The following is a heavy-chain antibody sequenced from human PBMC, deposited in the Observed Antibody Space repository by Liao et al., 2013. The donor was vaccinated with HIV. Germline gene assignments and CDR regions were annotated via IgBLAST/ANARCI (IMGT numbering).Heavy chain of an antibody. CDR3: ARDGGLGWLRSEDYYYYMDV. CDR1: GGSISSYY. CDR2: IYYSGST. J-gene: IGHJ6*03. D-gene: IGHD5-12*01. Sequence: QLQLQESGPGLVKPSETLSLTCTVSGGSISSYYWSWIRQPPGKGLEWIGYIYYSGSTNYNPSLKSRVTISVDTSKNQFSLKLSSVTAADTAVYYCARDGGLGWLRSEDYYYYMDVWGKGTTVTVSS. V-gene: IGHV4-59*01.